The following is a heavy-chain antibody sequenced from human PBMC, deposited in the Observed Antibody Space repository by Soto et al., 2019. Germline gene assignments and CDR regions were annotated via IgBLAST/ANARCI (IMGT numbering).Heavy chain of an antibody. J-gene: IGHJ2*01. CDR2: IGGRGGGT. D-gene: IGHD3-10*01. CDR1: GFTFSNYG. Sequence: EVQLLEAGGGLGQPGGSLRLSCAASGFTFSNYGMNWVRQAPGKGLEWVAGIGGRGGGTHYADSVMGRFTISRDDSRNTLYLQMNRLRDGDTAVYYCAKRQLLYYYFDLWGRGALVTVSS. CDR3: AKRQLLYYYFDL. V-gene: IGHV3-23*01.